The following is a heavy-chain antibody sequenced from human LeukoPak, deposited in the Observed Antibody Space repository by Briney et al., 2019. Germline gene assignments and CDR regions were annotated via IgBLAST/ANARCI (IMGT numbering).Heavy chain of an antibody. J-gene: IGHJ3*02. Sequence: GGSLRLSCAASGFTVSNYTINWVRQPPGKGLEWVSSISRRSTYIYYADSVKGRFTISRDNAKNSLYLQMNSLRDEDTAVYYCARDGKAVAVAFDIWGQGTMVTVSS. D-gene: IGHD6-19*01. V-gene: IGHV3-21*01. CDR1: GFTVSNYT. CDR2: ISRRSTYI. CDR3: ARDGKAVAVAFDI.